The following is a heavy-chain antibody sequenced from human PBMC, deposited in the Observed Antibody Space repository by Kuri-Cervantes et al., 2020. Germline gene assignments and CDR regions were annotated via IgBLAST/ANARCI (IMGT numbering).Heavy chain of an antibody. CDR2: IYYSGST. D-gene: IGHD1-1*01. J-gene: IGHJ6*02. V-gene: IGHV4-34*01. CDR3: ARDRQRYGYYYGMDV. Sequence: SETLSLTCAVYGGSFSGYYWSWIRQHPGKGLEWIGYIYYSGSTYYNPSLKNRVTISVPTSKNQLPPKLGSVTAADTAVYYCARDRQRYGYYYGMDVWGQGTTVTVSS. CDR1: GGSFSGYY.